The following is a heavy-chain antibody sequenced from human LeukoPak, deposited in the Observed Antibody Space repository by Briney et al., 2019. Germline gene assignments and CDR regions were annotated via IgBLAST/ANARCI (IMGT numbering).Heavy chain of an antibody. CDR1: GYTFTNFG. Sequence: ASVKVSCTASGYTFTNFGISWVRQAPGQGLEWMGWISAYNGNTNYAQRLQGRITMTTDTSTNTAYMELGSLRSDDTAVYYCSRSGPGSCSGGSCYSNYWGQGTLVTVSS. CDR3: SRSGPGSCSGGSCYSNY. CDR2: ISAYNGNT. D-gene: IGHD2-15*01. J-gene: IGHJ4*02. V-gene: IGHV1-18*01.